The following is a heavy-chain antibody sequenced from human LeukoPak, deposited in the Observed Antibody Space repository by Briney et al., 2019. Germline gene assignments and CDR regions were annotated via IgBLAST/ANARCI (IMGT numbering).Heavy chain of an antibody. CDR1: GFTFSNAW. CDR2: IKSKTDGGTT. Sequence: GGSLRLSCAASGFTFSNAWMSWVRQAPGKGLEWVGRIKSKTDGGTTDYAAPVKGRFTISRDDSKNTLYLQMNSLKTEDTAVYYCTLFWSGYYRVSRPSTRNDYWGKGTLVTVSS. D-gene: IGHD3-3*01. CDR3: TLFWSGYYRVSRPSTRNDY. V-gene: IGHV3-15*01. J-gene: IGHJ4*01.